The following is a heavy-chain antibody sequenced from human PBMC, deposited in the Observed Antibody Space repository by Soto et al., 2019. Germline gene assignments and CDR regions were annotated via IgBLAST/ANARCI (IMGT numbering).Heavy chain of an antibody. CDR1: VGSISSGDYY. CDR3: ARVRYGDDYYDY. V-gene: IGHV4-61*08. Sequence: PSETLSLTCTVSVGSISSGDYYWSWIRQPPGKGLEWTGYIYYSGSTNYNPSLKSRVTISVDTSKNQFSLKLSSVTAADTAVYYCARVRYGDDYYDYWGQGTLVTVSS. CDR2: IYYSGST. D-gene: IGHD4-17*01. J-gene: IGHJ4*02.